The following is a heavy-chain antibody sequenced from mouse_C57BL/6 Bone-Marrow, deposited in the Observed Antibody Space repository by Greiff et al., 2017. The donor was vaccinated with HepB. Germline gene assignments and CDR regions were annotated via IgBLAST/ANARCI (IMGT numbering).Heavy chain of an antibody. D-gene: IGHD2-1*01. CDR1: GFNIKDYY. CDR2: IDPEDGET. V-gene: IGHV14-2*01. J-gene: IGHJ4*01. CDR3: ATYGNLYYYAMDY. Sequence: EVMLVESGAELVKPGASVKLSCTASGFNIKDYYMHWVKQSTEQGLEWIGRIDPEDGETKYAPKFQGKATITADTSSNTAYLQLSSLTSEDTAVYYCATYGNLYYYAMDYWGQGTSVTVSS.